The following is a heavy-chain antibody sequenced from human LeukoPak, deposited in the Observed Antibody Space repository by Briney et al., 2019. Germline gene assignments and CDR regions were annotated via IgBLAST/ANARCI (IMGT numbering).Heavy chain of an antibody. Sequence: PSQTLSLTCTVSGGSISSGSYYWSWIRQPAGRGLEWIGRIHTSGSTNYNPSLKSRVTISEDMSNNQFSLKLSSVTAADTAVYYCARRGVVPGANNWFDPWGQGTLVTVSS. V-gene: IGHV4-61*02. D-gene: IGHD2-2*01. CDR2: IHTSGST. CDR1: GGSISSGSYY. J-gene: IGHJ5*02. CDR3: ARRGVVPGANNWFDP.